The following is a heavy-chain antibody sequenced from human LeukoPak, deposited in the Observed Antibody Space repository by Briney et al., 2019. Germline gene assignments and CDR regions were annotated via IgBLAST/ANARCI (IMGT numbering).Heavy chain of an antibody. CDR2: IYYSGST. Sequence: PSETLSLTCTVSGGSISSYYWSWIRQPPGKGLEWIGYIYYSGSTNYNPSLKSRVTISVDTSKNQFSLKLSSVTAADTAVYYCASSSGWFSRVFDYWGQGTLVTVSS. CDR1: GGSISSYY. V-gene: IGHV4-59*01. D-gene: IGHD6-19*01. CDR3: ASSSGWFSRVFDY. J-gene: IGHJ4*02.